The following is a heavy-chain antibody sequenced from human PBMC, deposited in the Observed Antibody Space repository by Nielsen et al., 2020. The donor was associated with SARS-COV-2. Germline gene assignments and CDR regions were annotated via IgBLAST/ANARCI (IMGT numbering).Heavy chain of an antibody. J-gene: IGHJ6*03. CDR2: IKSKTDGGTT. CDR1: GFTFSNAW. V-gene: IGHV3-15*01. Sequence: GGSLRLSCAASGFTFSNAWMSWVRQAPGKGLEWVGRIKSKTDGGTTDYAAPVKGRFTISRDDSKNTLYLQMNSLKTEDTAVYYCARDALYYYYMDVWGKGTTVTVSS. CDR3: ARDALYYYYMDV.